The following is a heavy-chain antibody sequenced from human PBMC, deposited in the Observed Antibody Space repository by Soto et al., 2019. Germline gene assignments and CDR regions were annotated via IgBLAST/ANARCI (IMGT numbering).Heavy chain of an antibody. CDR3: ARGGVFDY. Sequence: SETLSLTCAVYGGSFSGYYWSWIRQPPGKGLEWIGEINHSGSTNYNPSLKSRVTISVDTSKNQFSLKLSSVTAADTAVYYCARGGVFDYWGQGTLVTVSS. CDR1: GGSFSGYY. J-gene: IGHJ4*02. V-gene: IGHV4-34*01. CDR2: INHSGST. D-gene: IGHD2-8*01.